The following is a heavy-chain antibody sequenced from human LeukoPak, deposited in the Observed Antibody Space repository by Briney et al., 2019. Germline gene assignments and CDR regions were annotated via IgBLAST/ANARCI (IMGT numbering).Heavy chain of an antibody. V-gene: IGHV4-4*07. D-gene: IGHD6-19*01. CDR3: AREGCGWYLDY. J-gene: IGHJ4*02. CDR1: GGSFSPHY. CDR2: IYTSGST. Sequence: SETLSLTCSVSGGSFSPHYYNWLRQPAGKGLEWMGRIYTSGSTNYSPSLKSRVTMSIDTSKNQFSLKLSSVTAADTAVYYCAREGCGWYLDYWGQGTLVTVSS.